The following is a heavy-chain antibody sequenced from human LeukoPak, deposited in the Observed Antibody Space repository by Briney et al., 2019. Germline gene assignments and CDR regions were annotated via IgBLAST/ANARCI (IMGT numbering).Heavy chain of an antibody. V-gene: IGHV1-2*02. CDR3: ARGHMGTGGYYYYYGMDV. CDR1: GYTFTSYG. Sequence: ASVKVSCKASGYTFTSYGISWVRQAPGQGLEWMGWINPNSGGTNYAQKFQGRVTMTRDTSISTAYMELSRLRSDDTAVYYCARGHMGTGGYYYYYGMDVWGQGTTVTVSS. CDR2: INPNSGGT. D-gene: IGHD7-27*01. J-gene: IGHJ6*02.